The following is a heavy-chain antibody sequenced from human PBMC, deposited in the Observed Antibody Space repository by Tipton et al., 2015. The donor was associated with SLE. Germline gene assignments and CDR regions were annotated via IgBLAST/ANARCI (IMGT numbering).Heavy chain of an antibody. D-gene: IGHD2-2*02. V-gene: IGHV1-46*01. CDR3: ACSNTSCYTVLDY. CDR1: GYTFTSYY. J-gene: IGHJ4*02. Sequence: QSGPEVKKPGGSVKVSCKASGYTFTSYYMHWVRQAPGQGLEWMGIINPSGGSTSYAQKFQGRVTMTRDTSTSTVYMELSSLRSEDPAVYYCACSNTSCYTVLDYWGQGPLVTVSS. CDR2: INPSGGST.